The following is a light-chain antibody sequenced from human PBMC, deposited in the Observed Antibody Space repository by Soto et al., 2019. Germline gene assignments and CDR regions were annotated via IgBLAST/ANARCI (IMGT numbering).Light chain of an antibody. J-gene: IGKJ3*01. V-gene: IGKV3-20*01. CDR3: QQYGSSPPIT. CDR2: GAS. CDR1: QSVSISY. Sequence: EIVLTQSPGTLSLSPGERATLSCRASQSVSISYLAWYQQKPGQAPRLLIYGASSRATGIPDRFSGRGSGTDFTLTISRLEPEDFAVYYCQQYGSSPPITFGPGTKVDIK.